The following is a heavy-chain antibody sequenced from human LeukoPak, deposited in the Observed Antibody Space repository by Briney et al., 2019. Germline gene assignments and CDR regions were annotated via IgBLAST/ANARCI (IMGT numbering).Heavy chain of an antibody. CDR2: INPNSGGT. CDR3: ARTGSFDY. V-gene: IGHV1-2*02. D-gene: IGHD1-14*01. J-gene: IGHJ4*02. CDR1: GYTFTGYY. Sequence: ASVKVSCKAPGYTFTGYYMHWVRRAPGQGLEWMGWINPNSGGTNYAQKFQGRVTMTRDTSVSTAYMELTRLGSDDTAVYYCARTGSFDYWGQGTLVTVSS.